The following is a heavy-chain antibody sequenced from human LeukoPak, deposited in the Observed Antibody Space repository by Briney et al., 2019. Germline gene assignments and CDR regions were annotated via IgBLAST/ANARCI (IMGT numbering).Heavy chain of an antibody. J-gene: IGHJ5*02. D-gene: IGHD2-15*01. CDR1: GYTFTSYG. V-gene: IGHV1-18*01. CDR2: ISAYNGNT. CDR3: ARAGRRRVVVVVAALVNWFDP. Sequence: ASVKVSCKASGYTFTSYGISWVRQAPGQGLEWMGWISAYNGNTNYAQKLQGRVTMTTDTSTSTAYMELRSLRSDDTAVYYCARAGRRRVVVVVAALVNWFDPWGQGTLVTVSS.